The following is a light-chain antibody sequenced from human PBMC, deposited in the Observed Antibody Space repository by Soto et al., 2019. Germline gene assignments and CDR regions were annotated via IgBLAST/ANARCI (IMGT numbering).Light chain of an antibody. CDR2: KAY. CDR1: QSISIW. J-gene: IGKJ2*01. CDR3: QQYKSYPYT. V-gene: IGKV1-5*03. Sequence: DIQMTQTHSTLSASVGARVTITCPARQSISIWLAWYQQKPGKAPKLLIYKAYSLASGVPPRFSGSGSGTEFTLTISSLQPDDFAAYYCQQYKSYPYTFGQGTKLEIK.